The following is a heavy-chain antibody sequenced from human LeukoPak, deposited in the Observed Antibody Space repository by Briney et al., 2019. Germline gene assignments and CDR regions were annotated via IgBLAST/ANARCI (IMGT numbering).Heavy chain of an antibody. CDR3: ARGWYSSSWYHFDY. D-gene: IGHD6-13*01. V-gene: IGHV3-53*01. CDR1: GFTVSSNY. CDR2: IYSGGTT. J-gene: IGHJ4*02. Sequence: GGSLRLSCAASGFTVSSNYMSWVRQAPGKGLEWVSVIYSGGTTNYADSVKGRFTISRDNSKNTLFLQMNSLRAEDTAVYYCARGWYSSSWYHFDYWGQGTLVTVSS.